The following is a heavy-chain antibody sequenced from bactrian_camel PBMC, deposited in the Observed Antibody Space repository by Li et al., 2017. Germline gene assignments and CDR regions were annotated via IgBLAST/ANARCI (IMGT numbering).Heavy chain of an antibody. J-gene: IGHJ4*01. CDR2: IDSDGST. D-gene: IGHD3*01. CDR1: GFRASAGC. Sequence: HVQLVESGGGSVQAGGSLRLSCATSGFRASAGCMGWFRQAPGKEREGVAHIDSDGSTSYADSVKGRFTISKDTAMYYCATGDRVLLGRPTLDYWGQGTQVTVS. V-gene: IGHV3S53*01.